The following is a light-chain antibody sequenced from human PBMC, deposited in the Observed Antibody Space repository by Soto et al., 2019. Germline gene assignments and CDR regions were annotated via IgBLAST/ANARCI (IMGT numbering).Light chain of an antibody. V-gene: IGLV1-44*01. Sequence: QSVLTQLPSASGTPGQRVTISCSGSSSNIGSNTVNWYQQLPGTAPKLLIYSNNQRPSGVPDRFSGSKSGTSASLAISGLQSEDEADYYCAAWDDSLNGPLFGGGTQLTVL. CDR1: SSNIGSNT. CDR2: SNN. J-gene: IGLJ2*01. CDR3: AAWDDSLNGPL.